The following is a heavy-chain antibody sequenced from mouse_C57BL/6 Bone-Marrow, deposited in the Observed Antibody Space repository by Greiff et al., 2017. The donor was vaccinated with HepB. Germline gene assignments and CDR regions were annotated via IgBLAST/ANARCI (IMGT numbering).Heavy chain of an antibody. Sequence: EVQLQQSGPGLAKPSQTLSLTCSVTGYSITSDYWNWIRKFPGNKLADMGYISYSGSTSYNPSLKSRFSITRDTSKNKYYLQLNSVTTEDTATYYCARGERGMWYFDVWGTGTTVTVSS. J-gene: IGHJ1*03. V-gene: IGHV3-8*01. CDR2: ISYSGST. CDR3: ARGERGMWYFDV. CDR1: GYSITSDY.